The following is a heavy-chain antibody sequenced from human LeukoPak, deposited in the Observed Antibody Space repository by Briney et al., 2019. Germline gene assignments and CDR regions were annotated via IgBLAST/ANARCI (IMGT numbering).Heavy chain of an antibody. V-gene: IGHV3-74*01. CDR2: INADGSAT. CDR1: GFTFSSHW. CDR3: VRGALRDCSYTSCTRGNWFDP. D-gene: IGHD2-2*01. Sequence: GGSLRLSCAASGFTFSSHWMHWVRQAPEKGLVGVSHINADGSATYSAASVKGRFTISRDNARNTLYLQMHSLTAEDTGVYYCVRGALRDCSYTSCTRGNWFDPWGQGTLVTVSS. J-gene: IGHJ5*02.